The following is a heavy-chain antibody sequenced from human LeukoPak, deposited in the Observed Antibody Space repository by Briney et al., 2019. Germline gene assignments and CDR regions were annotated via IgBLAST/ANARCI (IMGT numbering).Heavy chain of an antibody. CDR2: INQDGSEK. D-gene: IGHD1-26*01. CDR1: RTTFIHYW. J-gene: IGHJ6*03. V-gene: IGHV3-7*01. Sequence: PGGSLRLSCAASRTTFIHYWMSWVRQAPGEGLVCVANINQDGSEKYYVDSVKGRFIISRDNAENSVYLHMNSLRADETAVYYCARDVRNRVGRNYYDQYMDVWGKGTTVTVSS. CDR3: ARDVRNRVGRNYYDQYMDV.